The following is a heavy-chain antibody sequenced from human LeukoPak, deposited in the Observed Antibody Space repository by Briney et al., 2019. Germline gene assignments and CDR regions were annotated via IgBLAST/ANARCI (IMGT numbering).Heavy chain of an antibody. J-gene: IGHJ4*02. V-gene: IGHV3-30*04. Sequence: PGRSLRLSCAASGFIFSSYAMHWVRQAPGKGLEWVAVISYDGSNKYYADSVKGRFTISRDNAKNSLYLQMNSLRAEDTAVYYCARDLGGIAAAGTANWGQGTLVTVSS. CDR2: ISYDGSNK. CDR3: ARDLGGIAAAGTAN. CDR1: GFIFSSYA. D-gene: IGHD6-13*01.